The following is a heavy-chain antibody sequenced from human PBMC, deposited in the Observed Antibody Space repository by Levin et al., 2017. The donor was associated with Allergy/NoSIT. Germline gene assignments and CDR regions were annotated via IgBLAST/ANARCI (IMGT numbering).Heavy chain of an antibody. V-gene: IGHV4-39*01. D-gene: IGHD3-10*01. CDR3: ARLRWFGELIRYYYYMDV. J-gene: IGHJ6*03. CDR2: IYYSGST. CDR1: GGSISSSSYY. Sequence: SETLSLTCTVSGGSISSSSYYWGWIRQPPGKGLEWIGSIYYSGSTYYNPSLKSRVTISVDTSKNQFSLKLSSVTAADTAVYYCARLRWFGELIRYYYYMDVWGKGTTVTVSS.